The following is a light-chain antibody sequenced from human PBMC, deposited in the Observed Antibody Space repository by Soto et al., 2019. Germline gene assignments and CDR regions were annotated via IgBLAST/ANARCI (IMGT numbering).Light chain of an antibody. J-gene: IGLJ2*01. Sequence: QSVLTHAPSVSGDPGQRVTISCTGRSSNIGAGYDVHWYQQLPGTAPKLLIYGNSNRPSGVPDRFSGSKSGTSASLAITGLQAEDEADYYCQSYDSSLSGVVFGGGTKVTVL. CDR3: QSYDSSLSGVV. V-gene: IGLV1-40*01. CDR2: GNS. CDR1: SSNIGAGYD.